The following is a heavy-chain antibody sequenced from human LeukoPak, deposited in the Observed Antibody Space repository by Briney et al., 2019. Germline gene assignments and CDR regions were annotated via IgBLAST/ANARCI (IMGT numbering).Heavy chain of an antibody. V-gene: IGHV3-23*01. Sequence: GGSLRLSCAASGFTFSSYAMSWVRQAPGKGLEWVSAISGSGGSTYYADSVKGRFTISRDNSKNTMYLQMTGLRAEDTAVNYCAKHLITMIVVVQYYFDYWGQGTLVTVSS. CDR1: GFTFSSYA. CDR2: ISGSGGST. J-gene: IGHJ4*02. CDR3: AKHLITMIVVVQYYFDY. D-gene: IGHD3-22*01.